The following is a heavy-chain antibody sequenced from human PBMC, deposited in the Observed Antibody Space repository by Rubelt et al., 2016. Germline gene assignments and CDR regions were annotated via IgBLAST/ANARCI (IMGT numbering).Heavy chain of an antibody. Sequence: EVQLVESGGGLVQRGGSLRLSCAASGFTFNSYAMNWVRQAPGKGLEWVSYISSSSSTIYYADSVKGRFTISRGNAKNSLYLQMNSLRAEDTALYYCVRGYYSLDDYGGQGTLVTVSS. V-gene: IGHV3-48*04. D-gene: IGHD4-23*01. J-gene: IGHJ4*02. CDR3: VRGYYSLDDY. CDR1: GFTFNSYA. CDR2: ISSSSSTI.